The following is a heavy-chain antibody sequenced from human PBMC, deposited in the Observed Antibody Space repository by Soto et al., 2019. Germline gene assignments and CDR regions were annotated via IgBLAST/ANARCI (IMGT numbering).Heavy chain of an antibody. V-gene: IGHV4-61*01. CDR2: ISYSGST. CDR1: GGSVSSGSYY. CDR3: ARSTGVVLEH. D-gene: IGHD3-3*01. J-gene: IGHJ1*01. Sequence: QVQLQESGPGLVKPSETLSLTCTVSGGSVSSGSYYWSWIRQPPGKRPEWIGYISYSGSTNYNPSLASRVTISTSTSTRQFSLKMSSVTAADTAVYYCARSTGVVLEHWGQGILVTVSA.